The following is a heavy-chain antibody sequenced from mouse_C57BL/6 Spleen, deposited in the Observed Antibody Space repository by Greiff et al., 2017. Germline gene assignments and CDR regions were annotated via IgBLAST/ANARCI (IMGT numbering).Heavy chain of an antibody. D-gene: IGHD2-1*01. Sequence: DVKLQESGGGLVQPGGSMKLSCVASGFTFSNYWMNWVRQSPEKGLEWVAQIRLKSDNYATHYAESVKGRFTISRDDSKSSVYLQMNNLRAEDTGIYYCTIYYGNPLAMDYWGQGTSVTVAS. J-gene: IGHJ4*01. V-gene: IGHV6-3*01. CDR3: TIYYGNPLAMDY. CDR2: IRLKSDNYAT. CDR1: GFTFSNYW.